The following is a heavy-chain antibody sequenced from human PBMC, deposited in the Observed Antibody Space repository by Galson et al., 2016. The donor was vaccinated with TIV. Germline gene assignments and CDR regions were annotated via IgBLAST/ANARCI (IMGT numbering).Heavy chain of an antibody. D-gene: IGHD1-7*01. V-gene: IGHV1-18*01. J-gene: IGHJ6*02. CDR2: ISAYSGNT. Sequence: SVKVSCKAPGYTFTIYGISWVRQAPGQGLEWMGWISAYSGNTDYAQKLRGRLTMTRDKSTATAFMELRSLRSDDTAVYYCARDHGELRDFHYYGMDVWGQGITVTVSS. CDR3: ARDHGELRDFHYYGMDV. CDR1: GYTFTIYG.